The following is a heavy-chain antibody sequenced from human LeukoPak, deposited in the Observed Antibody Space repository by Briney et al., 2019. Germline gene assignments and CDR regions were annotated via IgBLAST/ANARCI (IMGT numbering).Heavy chain of an antibody. J-gene: IGHJ4*02. D-gene: IGHD1-26*01. Sequence: GGSLRLSCAASGFTFSSYGMDWVRQAPGKGLEWLANIREDESEINYVDSVKGRFTISRDNARNSLYLQMTSLRPEDTAVYYCAKEVIVGVSFDYWGQGTLVTVSS. V-gene: IGHV3-7*03. CDR3: AKEVIVGVSFDY. CDR1: GFTFSSYG. CDR2: IREDESEI.